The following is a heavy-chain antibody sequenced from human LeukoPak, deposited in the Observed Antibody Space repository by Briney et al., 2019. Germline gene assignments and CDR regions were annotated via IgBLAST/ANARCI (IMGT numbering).Heavy chain of an antibody. V-gene: IGHV3-23*01. J-gene: IGHJ4*02. D-gene: IGHD2-15*01. CDR2: ISGSGDNT. CDR3: ARDVGGGREA. Sequence: GRSLRLSCAASGFTFSSYAMSWVRQVPGKGLEWVSVISGSGDNTYYADSVKGRFTLSRDSAKNTLYLQMNSLRVEDTAVYFCARDVGGGREAWGQGTLVTVSS. CDR1: GFTFSSYA.